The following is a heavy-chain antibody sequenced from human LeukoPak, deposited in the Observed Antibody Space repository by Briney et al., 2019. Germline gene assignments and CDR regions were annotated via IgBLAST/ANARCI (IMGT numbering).Heavy chain of an antibody. CDR1: GFTFDDYA. CDR3: AKGGVWLYYFDY. CDR2: ISGDGGST. Sequence: GGSLRPSCAASGFTFDDYAIPTGRQAPRKGLEWVSLISGDGGSTYYADFVKGRFTISRDNAKNTLYLQMNSLRADDTAVHYCAKGGVWLYYFDYWGQGSLVTVPS. J-gene: IGHJ4*02. V-gene: IGHV3-43*02. D-gene: IGHD5-12*01.